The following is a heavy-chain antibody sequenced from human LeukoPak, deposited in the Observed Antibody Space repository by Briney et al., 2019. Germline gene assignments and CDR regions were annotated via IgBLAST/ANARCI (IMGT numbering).Heavy chain of an antibody. CDR2: IYYSGST. Sequence: KPSETLSLTCTVSGGSISGYYWSWIRQPPGKGLEWIGYIYYSGSTNSNPSLKSRVTISVDTSKNQFSLKLSSVTAADTAVYYCARTYSGRSYYFDCWGQGTLVTVSS. V-gene: IGHV4-59*01. D-gene: IGHD1-26*01. CDR1: GGSISGYY. J-gene: IGHJ4*02. CDR3: ARTYSGRSYYFDC.